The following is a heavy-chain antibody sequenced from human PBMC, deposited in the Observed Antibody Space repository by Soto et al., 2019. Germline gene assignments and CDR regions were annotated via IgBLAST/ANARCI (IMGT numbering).Heavy chain of an antibody. Sequence: SETLSLTCTVANGSISTSRYYWGWIRQPPGKGLEWIGIIYYSGSTYYNPSLKSRVTISVDTSKNQFYLKLRSVTAADTAVYYCARQQYSYGFNDYWGQGTLVTVSS. J-gene: IGHJ4*02. CDR2: IYYSGST. D-gene: IGHD5-18*01. V-gene: IGHV4-39*01. CDR1: NGSISTSRYY. CDR3: ARQQYSYGFNDY.